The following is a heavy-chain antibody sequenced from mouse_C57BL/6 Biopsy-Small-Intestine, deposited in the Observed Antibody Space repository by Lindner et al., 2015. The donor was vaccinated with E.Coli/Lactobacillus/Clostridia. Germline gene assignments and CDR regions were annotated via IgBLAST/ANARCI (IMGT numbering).Heavy chain of an antibody. CDR1: GYTFTDYN. CDR2: INPNNGGT. J-gene: IGHJ4*01. CDR3: ARPNWALYAMDY. V-gene: IGHV1-22*01. Sequence: VQLQESGPELVKPGASVKMSCKASGYTFTDYNMHWVKQSHGKSLEWIGYINPNNGGTSYNQKFKGKATLTVNKSSSTAYMELRSLTSEDSAVYYCARPNWALYAMDYWGQGTSVTVSS. D-gene: IGHD4-1*02.